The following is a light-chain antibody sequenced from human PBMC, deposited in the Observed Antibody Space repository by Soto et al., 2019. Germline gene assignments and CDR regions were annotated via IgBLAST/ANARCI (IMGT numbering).Light chain of an antibody. CDR1: SSDVGGYNY. CDR2: DVS. V-gene: IGLV2-14*01. Sequence: QSVLTQPASVSGSPGQSITISCTGTSSDVGGYNYVSWYQQHPGKAPQLIIYDVSNRPSGVSNGFSGSKSGNTASLTISGLQAEDEADYYCSSYTTSSTVVFGGGTKLTVL. CDR3: SSYTTSSTVV. J-gene: IGLJ2*01.